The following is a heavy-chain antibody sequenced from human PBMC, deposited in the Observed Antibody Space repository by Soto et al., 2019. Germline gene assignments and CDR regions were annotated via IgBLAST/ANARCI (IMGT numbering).Heavy chain of an antibody. J-gene: IGHJ1*01. CDR1: GYTFTSYA. D-gene: IGHD6-19*01. V-gene: IGHV1-3*01. CDR3: AREDSYSSGGFQH. Sequence: QVQLVQSGAEVKKPGASVKVSCKASGYTFTSYAMHWVRQAPGQRLEWMGWINAGNGNTKYSQKLQGRVTITRDTSASTAYMELSSLRSEDTAVYYCAREDSYSSGGFQHWGQGTLVTVSS. CDR2: INAGNGNT.